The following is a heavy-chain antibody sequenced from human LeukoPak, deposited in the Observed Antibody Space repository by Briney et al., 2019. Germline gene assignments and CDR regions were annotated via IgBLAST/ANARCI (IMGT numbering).Heavy chain of an antibody. V-gene: IGHV3-11*01. D-gene: IGHD1-7*01. Sequence: GGSLRLSCAASGFTFSDYYMSWIRQAPGKGLEWVSYISSSGSTIYYADSVKGRFTISRDNARNSLYLQMNSLRAEDTAVYYCARVFYASITGTTSHFDYWGQGTLVTVSS. J-gene: IGHJ4*02. CDR3: ARVFYASITGTTSHFDY. CDR1: GFTFSDYY. CDR2: ISSSGSTI.